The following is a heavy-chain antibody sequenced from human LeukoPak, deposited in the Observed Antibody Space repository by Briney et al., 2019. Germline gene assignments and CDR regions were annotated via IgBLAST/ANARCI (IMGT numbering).Heavy chain of an antibody. CDR2: IYYSGST. J-gene: IGHJ4*02. CDR3: ARAQGGEYYYDSSGYYGIPFDY. CDR1: GGSISSYY. D-gene: IGHD3-22*01. V-gene: IGHV4-59*12. Sequence: PSETLSLTCTVSGGSISSYYWSWIRQPPGKGLEWIGYIYYSGSTYYNPSLKSRVTISVDTSKNQFSLKLSSVTAADTAVYYCARAQGGEYYYDSSGYYGIPFDYWGQGTLVTVSS.